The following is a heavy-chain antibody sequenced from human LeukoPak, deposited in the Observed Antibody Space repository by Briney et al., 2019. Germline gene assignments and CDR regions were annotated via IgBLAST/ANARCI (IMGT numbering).Heavy chain of an antibody. Sequence: GGSLRLSCAASGFTFSSYAMSWVRQAPGKGLEWVSAISGSGGSTYYADSVKGRFTISRDNSRNTLFLQMNSLRAEDTAVYYCARAVTTLGGVDYWGQGTLVTVSS. CDR1: GFTFSSYA. D-gene: IGHD1-26*01. CDR2: ISGSGGST. V-gene: IGHV3-23*01. J-gene: IGHJ4*02. CDR3: ARAVTTLGGVDY.